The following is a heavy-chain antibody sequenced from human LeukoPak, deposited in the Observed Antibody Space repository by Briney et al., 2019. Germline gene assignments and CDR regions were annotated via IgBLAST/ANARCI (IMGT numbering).Heavy chain of an antibody. CDR1: GYTFGSFG. CDR3: ARSGDSKWFDP. CDR2: ISAYNGNT. Sequence: ASVMVSCKASGYTFGSFGVAWMRQVSGQGLEWMGWISAYNGNTNYAQKFQDRVVMTTDTPTRTGYMELRNLRSDDTAVYYCARSGDSKWFDPWGQGTLVTVSS. J-gene: IGHJ5*02. V-gene: IGHV1-18*01. D-gene: IGHD3-22*01.